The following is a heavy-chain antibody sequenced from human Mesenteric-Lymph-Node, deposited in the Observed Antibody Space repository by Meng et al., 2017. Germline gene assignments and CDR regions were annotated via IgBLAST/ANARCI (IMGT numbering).Heavy chain of an antibody. J-gene: IGHJ3*02. V-gene: IGHV3-74*01. Sequence: GESLKISCAASAFTFSSYWLHWVRQGPGKGLVWVSRINNDGSSTTYADSVKGRFTISRDNDKNTLLLRMNSLRAEDTAVYYCARQLGYCSGTSCYMYAFEIWGQGTMVTVSS. CDR3: ARQLGYCSGTSCYMYAFEI. CDR2: INNDGSST. D-gene: IGHD2-2*02. CDR1: AFTFSSYW.